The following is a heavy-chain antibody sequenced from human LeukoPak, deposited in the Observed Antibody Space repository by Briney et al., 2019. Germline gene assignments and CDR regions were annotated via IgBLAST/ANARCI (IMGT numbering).Heavy chain of an antibody. J-gene: IGHJ4*02. CDR1: GFNFSSYG. V-gene: IGHV3-33*06. CDR2: IWYDGSKK. Sequence: GGSLRLSCATSGFNFSSYGMHWVRQAPGKGLEWVAVIWYDGSKKSYADSLKGRFTISRDNFKNTLYLQMKSLRAEDTAVYYCVKDRYSNYHYFAYWGQGTLVTVSS. CDR3: VKDRYSNYHYFAY. D-gene: IGHD4-11*01.